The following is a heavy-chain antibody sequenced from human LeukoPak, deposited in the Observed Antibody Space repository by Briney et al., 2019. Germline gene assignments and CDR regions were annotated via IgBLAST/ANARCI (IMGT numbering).Heavy chain of an antibody. V-gene: IGHV4-59*01. J-gene: IGHJ3*02. CDR1: GGSISSYY. D-gene: IGHD2-21*02. CDR2: IYYSGST. CDR3: ASGYCGGACQLGGVDM. Sequence: PSETLSLTCTVSGGSISSYYWSWIRQPPGKGLEWIGYIYYSGSTNYNPSLKSRVTISVDTSKNRFSLKLSSVTAADTAVYYCASGYCGGACQLGGVDMWGQGTMVTVSS.